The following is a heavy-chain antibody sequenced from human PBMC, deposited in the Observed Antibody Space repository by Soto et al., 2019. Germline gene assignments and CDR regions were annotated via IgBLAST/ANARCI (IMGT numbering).Heavy chain of an antibody. V-gene: IGHV4-39*01. CDR3: ARHPSYYYDSSGYYYRYYYGMDV. J-gene: IGHJ6*02. CDR1: GGSISSSSYY. Sequence: SETLSLTCTVSGGSISSSSYYWGWIRQPPGKGLEWIGSIYYSGSTYYNPSLKSRVTISVDTSKNQFSLKLSSVTAADTAVYYCARHPSYYYDSSGYYYRYYYGMDVWGQGTPVTVSS. CDR2: IYYSGST. D-gene: IGHD3-22*01.